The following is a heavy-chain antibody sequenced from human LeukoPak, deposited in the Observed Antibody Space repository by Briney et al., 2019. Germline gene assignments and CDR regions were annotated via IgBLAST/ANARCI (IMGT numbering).Heavy chain of an antibody. CDR2: INPSGGST. CDR3: ARDRGEGIMQLDY. D-gene: IGHD3-16*01. Sequence: ASVKVSCKASGYTFTSYYMHWVRQAPGQGLEWMGIINPSGGSTSYAQKFQGRVTMTRDTFTSTVYMELSSLRSDDTAVYYCARDRGEGIMQLDYWGQGTLVTVSS. J-gene: IGHJ4*02. V-gene: IGHV1-46*01. CDR1: GYTFTSYY.